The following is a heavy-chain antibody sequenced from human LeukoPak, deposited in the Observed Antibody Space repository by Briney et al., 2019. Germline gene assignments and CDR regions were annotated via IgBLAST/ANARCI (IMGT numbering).Heavy chain of an antibody. CDR3: ARSYGSGSYIPPPFDY. CDR2: ISYDVSNK. J-gene: IGHJ4*02. D-gene: IGHD3-10*01. Sequence: GGSLRLSCAASGLTFSSYGMHWVRQAPGEGREWVAVISYDVSNKYYADSVKGRFTISRDNAKNSLYLQMDSLRAEDTAVYYCARSYGSGSYIPPPFDYWGQGTLVTVSS. V-gene: IGHV3-30*03. CDR1: GLTFSSYG.